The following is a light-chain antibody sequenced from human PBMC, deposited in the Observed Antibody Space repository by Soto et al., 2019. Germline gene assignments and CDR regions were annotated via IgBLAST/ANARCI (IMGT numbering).Light chain of an antibody. CDR2: DAS. V-gene: IGKV3-11*01. CDR3: XQRSNWPPFT. CDR1: QSVNSH. J-gene: IGKJ3*01. Sequence: EIVLTQSPATLSLSPGERATLSCRASQSVNSHLAWYQQKPGQAPRLLIYDASNRATGIPARFSGSGSGTDFTLTISSLEPEDXXVYXXXQRSNWPPFTFGPGTKVHFK.